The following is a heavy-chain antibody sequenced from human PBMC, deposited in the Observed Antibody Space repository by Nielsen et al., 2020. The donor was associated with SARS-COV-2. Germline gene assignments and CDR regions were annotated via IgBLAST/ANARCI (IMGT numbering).Heavy chain of an antibody. D-gene: IGHD6-19*01. CDR3: AGGTSGWSSLDY. V-gene: IGHV1-58*02. CDR2: IVVGSGNT. CDR1: GFTFTSSA. J-gene: IGHJ4*02. Sequence: SVKVSCKASGFTFTSSAMQWVRQARGQRLEWIGWIVVGSGNTNYAQKFQERVTITRDMSTSTAYMELSSLRSEDTAVYYCAGGTSGWSSLDYWGQGTLVTVSS.